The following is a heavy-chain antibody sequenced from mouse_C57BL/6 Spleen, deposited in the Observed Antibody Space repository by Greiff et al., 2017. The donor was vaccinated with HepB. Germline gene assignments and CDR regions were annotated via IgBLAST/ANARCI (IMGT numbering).Heavy chain of an antibody. D-gene: IGHD2-4*01. J-gene: IGHJ2*01. CDR2: INPGSGGT. CDR1: GYAFTNYL. V-gene: IGHV1-54*01. Sequence: VQLVESGAELVRPGTSVKVSCKASGYAFTNYLIEWVKQRPGQGLEWIGVINPGSGGTNYNEKFKGKATLTADKSSSTAYMQLSSLTSEDSAVYFCARYDYDRVDYWGQGTTLTVSS. CDR3: ARYDYDRVDY.